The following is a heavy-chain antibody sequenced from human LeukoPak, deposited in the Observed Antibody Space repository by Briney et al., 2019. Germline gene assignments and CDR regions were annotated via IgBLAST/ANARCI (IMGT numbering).Heavy chain of an antibody. CDR2: ISSSSSYI. D-gene: IGHD4/OR15-4a*01. J-gene: IGHJ6*02. CDR3: ARDPPDYIYGMDV. V-gene: IGHV3-21*01. CDR1: GFTFSSYS. Sequence: PGGSLRLSCAASGFTFSSYSMNWVRQAPGKGLEWVSSISSSSSYIYYADSVKGRFTISRDNAKNSLYLQMNSLRAEDTAVYYRARDPPDYIYGMDVWGQGTTVTVSS.